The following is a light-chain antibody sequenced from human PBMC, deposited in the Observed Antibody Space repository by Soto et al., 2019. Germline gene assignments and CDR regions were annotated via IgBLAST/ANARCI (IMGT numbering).Light chain of an antibody. CDR2: VAS. Sequence: DIQMTQSPSSLSASVGDRVTITCRASQSIGSYLSWYQQKPGKAPKLLINVASTLQSGVPSRFSGSGSGTDFTLAISSLQPEDFANYYCQQSSSTPQTFGGGTRVEIK. CDR3: QQSSSTPQT. CDR1: QSIGSY. V-gene: IGKV1-39*01. J-gene: IGKJ4*01.